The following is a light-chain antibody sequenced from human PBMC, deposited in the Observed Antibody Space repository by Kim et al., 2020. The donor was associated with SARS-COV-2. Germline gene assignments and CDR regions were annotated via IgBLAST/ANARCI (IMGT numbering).Light chain of an antibody. CDR1: QSVSSN. CDR3: QQYRLWPLT. CDR2: GAS. V-gene: IGKV3-15*01. J-gene: IGKJ4*01. Sequence: EIVMTQSPATLSVSPGERVTLSCRASQSVSSNLAWYQQKPGQAPSLLIYGASTRATGIPGRFSGSGSGTEFTLTISSLQSEDFAAYFFQQYRLWPLTFVVG.